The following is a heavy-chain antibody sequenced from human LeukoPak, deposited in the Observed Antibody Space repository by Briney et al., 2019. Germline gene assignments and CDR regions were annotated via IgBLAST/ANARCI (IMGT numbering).Heavy chain of an antibody. CDR2: ISSSGSTI. V-gene: IGHV3-48*01. CDR3: ATRWAD. D-gene: IGHD5-24*01. CDR1: GFTFSNSW. J-gene: IGHJ4*02. Sequence: GGSLRLSCAASGFTFSNSWMSWVRQAPGKGLEWVSYISSSGSTIYYADSVKGRFTISRDNSKNTLYLQMSSLRADDTAVYYCATRWADWGQGTLVTVSS.